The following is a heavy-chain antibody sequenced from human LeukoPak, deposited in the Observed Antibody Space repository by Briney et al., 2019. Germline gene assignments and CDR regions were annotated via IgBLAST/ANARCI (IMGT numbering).Heavy chain of an antibody. CDR2: ISWNSGSI. J-gene: IGHJ6*03. Sequence: PGGSLKLSCAASGFTFDDYAMHWVRQAPGKGLEWVSGISWNSGSIGYADSVKGRFTISRDNAKNSLYLQMNSLRAEDTALYYCAKAPIAAAGYYMDVWGKGTTVTVSS. D-gene: IGHD6-13*01. CDR1: GFTFDDYA. CDR3: AKAPIAAAGYYMDV. V-gene: IGHV3-9*01.